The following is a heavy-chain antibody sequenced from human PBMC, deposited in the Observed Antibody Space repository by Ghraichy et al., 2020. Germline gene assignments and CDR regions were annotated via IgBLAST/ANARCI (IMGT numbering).Heavy chain of an antibody. CDR1: GYTFTSYG. D-gene: IGHD6-13*01. Sequence: ASGKVSCKASGYTFTSYGISWVRQAPGQGLEWMGWISAYNGNTNYAQKLQGRVTMTTDTSTSTAYMELRSLRSDDTAVYYCARDRGIANSWSDYYYGMDVWGQGTTVTVSS. CDR2: ISAYNGNT. V-gene: IGHV1-18*01. J-gene: IGHJ6*02. CDR3: ARDRGIANSWSDYYYGMDV.